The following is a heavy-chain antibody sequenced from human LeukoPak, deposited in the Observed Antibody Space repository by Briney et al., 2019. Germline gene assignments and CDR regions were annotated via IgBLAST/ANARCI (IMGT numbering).Heavy chain of an antibody. CDR2: ITASGGST. D-gene: IGHD3-22*01. CDR3: AKDAFHDSSGYYSPFDC. CDR1: GFTFSSYA. Sequence: PGGSLRLSCAASGFTFSSYAMSWVRQAPGKGLKWVSTITASGGSTYYADSVKGRFTISRDNSKNTLYMQMNSLRAEDTAVYYCAKDAFHDSSGYYSPFDCWGQGTLVTVSS. J-gene: IGHJ4*02. V-gene: IGHV3-23*01.